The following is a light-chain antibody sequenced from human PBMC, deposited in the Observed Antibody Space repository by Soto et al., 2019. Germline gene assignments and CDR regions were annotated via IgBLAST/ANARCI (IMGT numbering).Light chain of an antibody. Sequence: EIVITQSPATLSVSPAEVATLSCRASQSVSSKLAWYQQKPGQAPRLLIYGASTRATGIPARFSGSGSGTDFTLTISRLEPEDFAVYYCQQYNNWPWTFGQGTKVDIK. CDR3: QQYNNWPWT. CDR1: QSVSSK. V-gene: IGKV3-15*01. CDR2: GAS. J-gene: IGKJ1*01.